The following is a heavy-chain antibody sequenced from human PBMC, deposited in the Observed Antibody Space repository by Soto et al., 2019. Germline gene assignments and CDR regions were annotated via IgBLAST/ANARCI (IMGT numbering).Heavy chain of an antibody. CDR3: ASHSRKFEGIEVYFFDY. CDR2: IYYTGST. V-gene: IGHV4-39*01. D-gene: IGHD3-22*01. J-gene: IGHJ4*02. CDR1: GGSISSNSYY. Sequence: QLQESGPGLVKPSGTLSLTCTVSGGSISSNSYYWGWIRQPPGKGLEWIGSIYYTGSTYYNQSLRGRVTFSVDTSKNQFSLRLSSVTAADTALYYCASHSRKFEGIEVYFFDYWGQGIRVTVSS.